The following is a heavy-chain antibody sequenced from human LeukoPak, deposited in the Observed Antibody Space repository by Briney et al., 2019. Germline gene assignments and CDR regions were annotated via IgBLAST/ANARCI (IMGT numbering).Heavy chain of an antibody. CDR3: ARASIKRLQQLAKGINFDY. CDR2: INSDGSST. D-gene: IGHD6-13*01. V-gene: IGHV3-74*01. Sequence: GGSLRLSCAASGFTFSSYWMHWVRQAPGKGLVWVSRINSDGSSTSYADSVKGRFTISRDNAKNTLYLQMNSLRAEDTAVYYCARASIKRLQQLAKGINFDYWGQGTLVTVSP. J-gene: IGHJ4*02. CDR1: GFTFSSYW.